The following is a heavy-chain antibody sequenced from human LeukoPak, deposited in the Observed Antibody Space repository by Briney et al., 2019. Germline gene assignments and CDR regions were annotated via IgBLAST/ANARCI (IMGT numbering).Heavy chain of an antibody. CDR1: GGSISSYY. Sequence: PSETLSLTCTVSGGSISSYYWSWIRQPPGRGLEWIGYIYYSGSTNYKPSLKSRVTISVDTSKNQFSLKLSSVTAADTAVYYCARLISDGSGPENWFDPWGQGTLVTVSS. CDR2: IYYSGST. V-gene: IGHV4-59*08. D-gene: IGHD3-10*01. CDR3: ARLISDGSGPENWFDP. J-gene: IGHJ5*02.